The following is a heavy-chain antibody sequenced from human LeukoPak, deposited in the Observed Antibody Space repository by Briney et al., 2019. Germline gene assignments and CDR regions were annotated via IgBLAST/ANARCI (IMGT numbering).Heavy chain of an antibody. V-gene: IGHV1-18*01. Sequence: WASVKVSCKASGYTFTSYGISWVRQAPGQGLEWMGWISAYNGNTNYAQKLQGRVTMTTDTSTSTAYMELRSLRSDDTAVYYCARDRWGSGYDPSYFDYWGQGTLVTVSS. D-gene: IGHD5-12*01. CDR3: ARDRWGSGYDPSYFDY. CDR1: GYTFTSYG. CDR2: ISAYNGNT. J-gene: IGHJ4*02.